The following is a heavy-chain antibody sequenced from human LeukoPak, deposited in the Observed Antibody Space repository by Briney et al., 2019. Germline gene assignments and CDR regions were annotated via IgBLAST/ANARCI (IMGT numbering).Heavy chain of an antibody. V-gene: IGHV4-4*07. CDR1: GGSISSYY. CDR2: IYTSGST. CDR3: ARVGSSSLDYYYYYMDV. J-gene: IGHJ6*03. Sequence: SETLSLTCTVSGGSISSYYWSWIRRPAGKGLEWIGRIYTSGSTNYNPSLKSRVTMSVDTSKNQFSLKLSSVTAADTAVYYCARVGSSSLDYYYYYMDVWGKGTTVTVSS. D-gene: IGHD6-6*01.